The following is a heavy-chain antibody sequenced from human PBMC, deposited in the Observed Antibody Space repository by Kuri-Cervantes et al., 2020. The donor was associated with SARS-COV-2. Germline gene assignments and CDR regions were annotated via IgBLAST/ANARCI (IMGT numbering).Heavy chain of an antibody. Sequence: SQTLSLTCAVYGGSFSGYHWGWIRQPPGKGLEWIGSIYHSGSTYYNPSLKSRVTISVDTSKNQFSLKLSSVTAADTAVYYCARQLGHLDYWGQGTLVTVSS. CDR3: ARQLGHLDY. CDR2: IYHSGST. J-gene: IGHJ4*02. CDR1: GGSFSGYH. V-gene: IGHV4-38-2*01. D-gene: IGHD3-10*01.